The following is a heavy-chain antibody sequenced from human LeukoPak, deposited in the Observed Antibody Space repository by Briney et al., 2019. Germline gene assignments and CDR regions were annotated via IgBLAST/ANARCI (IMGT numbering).Heavy chain of an antibody. Sequence: PGRSLRLSCVASGFTFSSYAMHWVRQAPGKGLEWVAVISYDGSNKYYADSVKGRFTISRDNSKNTLYLQMNGLRVEDTAVYYCVREGPRGLAFDIWGQGTMVTVSS. V-gene: IGHV3-30-3*01. J-gene: IGHJ3*02. CDR3: VREGPRGLAFDI. CDR2: ISYDGSNK. CDR1: GFTFSSYA.